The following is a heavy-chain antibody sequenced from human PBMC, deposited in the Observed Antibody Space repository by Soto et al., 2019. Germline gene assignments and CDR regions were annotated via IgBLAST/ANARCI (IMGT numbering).Heavy chain of an antibody. D-gene: IGHD1-26*01. J-gene: IGHJ4*02. V-gene: IGHV3-23*01. CDR1: GFTFSSYA. CDR3: AKDREVGATWGGYYFDY. Sequence: GGSLRLSCAASGFTFSSYAMSWVRQAPGKGLEWVSAISGSGGSTYYADSVKGRFTISRDNSRNTLYLQMNSLRAEDTAVYYCAKDREVGATWGGYYFDYWGQGTLVTVSS. CDR2: ISGSGGST.